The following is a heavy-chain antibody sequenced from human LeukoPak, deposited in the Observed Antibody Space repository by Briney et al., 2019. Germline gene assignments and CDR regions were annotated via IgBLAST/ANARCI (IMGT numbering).Heavy chain of an antibody. V-gene: IGHV3-33*08. D-gene: IGHD3-10*01. Sequence: HPGGSLRLSCAASGFTFSRYAMHWVRQAPGKGLEWVAVIWSDVSNKYYADSVKGRFTISRDNSKNTLYLQMNSLRAEDTAVYYCARDPSYGSGTSLDYWGQGTLVTVSS. CDR3: ARDPSYGSGTSLDY. CDR1: GFTFSRYA. J-gene: IGHJ4*02. CDR2: IWSDVSNK.